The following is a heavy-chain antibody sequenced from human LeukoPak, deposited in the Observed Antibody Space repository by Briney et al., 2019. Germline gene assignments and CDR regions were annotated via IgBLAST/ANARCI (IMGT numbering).Heavy chain of an antibody. V-gene: IGHV4-4*02. CDR3: ARGLSAIVH. CDR2: IYYSGST. Sequence: PSETLSLTCAVSGGSISSSNWWNWVRQPPGKGLEWIGYIYYSGSTNYNPSLKSRVTISVDTSKNQFSLKLSSVTAADTAVYYCARGLSAIVHWGQGTLVTVSS. D-gene: IGHD2-21*02. J-gene: IGHJ4*02. CDR1: GGSISSSNW.